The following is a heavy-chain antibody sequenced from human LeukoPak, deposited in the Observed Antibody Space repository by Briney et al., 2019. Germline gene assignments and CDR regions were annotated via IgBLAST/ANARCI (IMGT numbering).Heavy chain of an antibody. CDR3: ARGRGTYYYDSSGYFY. J-gene: IGHJ4*02. V-gene: IGHV4-34*01. Sequence: SETLSLTCAVYGGSFSGYYWSWIRQPPGKGLEWIGEINHSGSTNYNPSPTSRVTISVDTSKNQFSLKLSSVTAADTAVYYCARGRGTYYYDSSGYFYWGQGTLVTVSS. D-gene: IGHD3-22*01. CDR1: GGSFSGYY. CDR2: INHSGST.